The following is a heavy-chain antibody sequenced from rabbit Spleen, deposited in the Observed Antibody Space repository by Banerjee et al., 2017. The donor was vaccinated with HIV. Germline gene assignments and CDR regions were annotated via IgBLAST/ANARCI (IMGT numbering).Heavy chain of an antibody. CDR3: ARAGPGSGDTYFKL. CDR2: IGTTTGVT. Sequence: QSLEESGGDLVKPGASLTLTCTASGFSFSGSGYLCWVRQAPGKGLELSACIGTTTGVTWYATWAKGRFTISKASSTTVTLQMTSLTAADTATYFCARAGPGSGDTYFKLWGPGTLVTVS. V-gene: IGHV1S40*01. J-gene: IGHJ4*01. CDR1: GFSFSGSGY. D-gene: IGHD3-1*01.